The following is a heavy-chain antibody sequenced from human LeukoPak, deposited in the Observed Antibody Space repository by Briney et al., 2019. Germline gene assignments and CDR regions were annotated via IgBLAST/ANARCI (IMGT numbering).Heavy chain of an antibody. D-gene: IGHD1-26*01. J-gene: IGHJ4*02. CDR2: IYENGGTT. V-gene: IGHV3-23*01. CDR3: AKVGKVGASDY. Sequence: GGSLRLSCVGSGFTFRSHAMSWVRQAPEKGLEFVSGIYENGGTTYYADSVKGRFSISRDNSKNTLYLQMNSLRAEDTAAYYCAKVGKVGASDYWGQGTLVTVSS. CDR1: GFTFRSHA.